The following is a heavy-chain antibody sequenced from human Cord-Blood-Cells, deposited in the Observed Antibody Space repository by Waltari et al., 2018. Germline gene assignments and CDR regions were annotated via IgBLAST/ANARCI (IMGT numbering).Heavy chain of an antibody. CDR1: GYTFTSYA. Sequence: QVQLVQSGAEVKKPGASAKVSCKASGYTFTSYAMHWVRKAHGQRLEWMGWINAGNGNTKYSQKFQGRVTITRDTSASTAYMELSSLRSEDTAVYYCASISSGYYYYFDYWGQGTLVTVSS. CDR2: INAGNGNT. J-gene: IGHJ4*02. D-gene: IGHD3-22*01. V-gene: IGHV1-3*01. CDR3: ASISSGYYYYFDY.